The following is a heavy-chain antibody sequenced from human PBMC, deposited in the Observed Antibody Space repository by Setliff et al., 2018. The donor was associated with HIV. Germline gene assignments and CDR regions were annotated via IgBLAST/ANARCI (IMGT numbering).Heavy chain of an antibody. CDR2: IFYSGST. D-gene: IGHD2-2*01. V-gene: IGHV4-59*01. CDR1: GGSISSYY. CDR3: ARHGQDYQLGYYYYGMDV. J-gene: IGHJ6*02. Sequence: PSETLSLTCTVSGGSISSYYWSWIRQPPGEGLEWIGYIFYSGSTNYNPSLKSRVTISLDTSKNQFSLKLTSVTAADTAVYYCARHGQDYQLGYYYYGMDVWGRGTTVTVSS.